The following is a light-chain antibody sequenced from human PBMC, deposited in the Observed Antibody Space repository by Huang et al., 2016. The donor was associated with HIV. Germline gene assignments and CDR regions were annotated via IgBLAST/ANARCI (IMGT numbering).Light chain of an antibody. J-gene: IGKJ5*01. V-gene: IGKV3-15*01. CDR1: HSVSSN. Sequence: ERVMTQSPATLSVAPGERVTLSCRASHSVSSNLAWYQQKPGQAPRLLIHGASTRATGIPARVSGSGSGTEFTLAISSLQSEDSGVYFCQQYDNWPLTFGQGTRLEIK. CDR2: GAS. CDR3: QQYDNWPLT.